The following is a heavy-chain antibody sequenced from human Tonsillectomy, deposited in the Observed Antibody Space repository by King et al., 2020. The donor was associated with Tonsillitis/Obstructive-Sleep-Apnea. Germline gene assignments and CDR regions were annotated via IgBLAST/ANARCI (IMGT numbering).Heavy chain of an antibody. Sequence: VQLVESGGGLVQPGGSLRLSCAASGFTVSSNYMSWVRQAPGKGLEWVSVIYSGGSTYYADSVKGRFTISRDNSKNTLYLQMNSLRAEDTAVYYCARDGKRIGYYSSTSCYAGHYYYYYMDVWGKGTTVTVSS. V-gene: IGHV3-66*01. D-gene: IGHD2-2*01. CDR3: ARDGKRIGYYSSTSCYAGHYYYYYMDV. CDR1: GFTVSSNY. J-gene: IGHJ6*03. CDR2: IYSGGST.